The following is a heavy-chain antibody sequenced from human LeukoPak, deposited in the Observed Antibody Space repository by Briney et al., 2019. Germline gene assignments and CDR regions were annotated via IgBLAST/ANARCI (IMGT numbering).Heavy chain of an antibody. CDR1: GGSISSNHYY. Sequence: PSETLSLTCTVSGGSISSNHYYWGWIRQPPGKGLEWIGNIYYGGSSYYNPSLKSRVTISVDTSKNQISLKLSSVTAADTAVYYCARAARPLYYFYYMDVWGKGTTVTVSS. J-gene: IGHJ6*03. CDR3: ARAARPLYYFYYMDV. V-gene: IGHV4-39*01. CDR2: IYYGGSS. D-gene: IGHD6-6*01.